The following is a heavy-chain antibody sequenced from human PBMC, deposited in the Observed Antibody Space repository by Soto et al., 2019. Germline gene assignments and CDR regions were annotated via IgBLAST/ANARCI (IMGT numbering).Heavy chain of an antibody. CDR1: GFTFSSYS. CDR2: ISSSSSYI. D-gene: IGHD6-19*01. CDR3: ARAWGSGWYGQCGY. Sequence: GGSLRLSCAASGFTFSSYSMNWVRQAPGKGLEWVSSISSSSSYIYYADSVKGRFTISRDNAKNSLYLQMNSLRAEDTAVYYCARAWGSGWYGQCGYWGQGTLVTVSS. V-gene: IGHV3-21*01. J-gene: IGHJ4*02.